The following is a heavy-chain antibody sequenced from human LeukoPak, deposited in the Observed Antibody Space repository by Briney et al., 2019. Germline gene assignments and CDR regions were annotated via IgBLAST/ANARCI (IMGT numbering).Heavy chain of an antibody. CDR3: ARGYALYSGRYIDFDY. D-gene: IGHD1-26*01. CDR2: INPNNGGT. CDR1: GYTFTGHY. V-gene: IGHV1-2*02. J-gene: IGHJ4*02. Sequence: PEASVKVSCKASGYTFTGHYMHWVRQAPGQGPEWMGWINPNNGGTNYAQKFQGRVTMTRDTSISTAYMELSRLRSDDTAVYYCARGYALYSGRYIDFDYWGQGTLVTVSS.